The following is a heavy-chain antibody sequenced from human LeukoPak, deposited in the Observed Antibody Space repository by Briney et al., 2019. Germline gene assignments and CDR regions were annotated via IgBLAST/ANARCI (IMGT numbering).Heavy chain of an antibody. D-gene: IGHD6-13*01. CDR2: IYYSGST. V-gene: IGHV4-59*12. CDR3: ARGPLGSWYYYYGMDV. Sequence: SETLSLTCTVSGGSISSYYWSWIRQPPGKGLEWIGYIYYSGSTNYNPSLKSRVTISVDTSKNQFSLKLSSVTAADTAVYYCARGPLGSWYYYYGMDVWGQGTTVTVSS. J-gene: IGHJ6*02. CDR1: GGSISSYY.